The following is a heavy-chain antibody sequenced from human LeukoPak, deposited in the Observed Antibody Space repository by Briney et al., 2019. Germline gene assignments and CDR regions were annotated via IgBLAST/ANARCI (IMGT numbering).Heavy chain of an antibody. CDR2: INHSGST. CDR3: ARGAGYCSSTSCYVDY. V-gene: IGHV4-34*01. J-gene: IGHJ4*02. Sequence: SETLSLTCAVYGGSFSGYYWSWIRQPPGKGLEWIGEINHSGSTNYNPSLKSRVTISVDTSKNQCSLKLSSVTAADTAVYYCARGAGYCSSTSCYVDYWGQGTLVTVSS. D-gene: IGHD2-2*01. CDR1: GGSFSGYY.